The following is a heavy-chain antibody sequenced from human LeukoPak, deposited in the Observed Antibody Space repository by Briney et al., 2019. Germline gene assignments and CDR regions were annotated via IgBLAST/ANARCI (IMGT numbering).Heavy chain of an antibody. V-gene: IGHV4-39*07. CDR3: ARDGNYYVSSGYYYLFDY. Sequence: SETLSLTCTVSGGSISSSSYYWGWIRQPPGKGLEWIGSIYYSGSTYYNPSLKSRVTISVDTSKNQFSLKLSSVTAADTAVYYCARDGNYYVSSGYYYLFDYWGQGTLVTVSS. CDR1: GGSISSSSYY. J-gene: IGHJ4*02. CDR2: IYYSGST. D-gene: IGHD3-22*01.